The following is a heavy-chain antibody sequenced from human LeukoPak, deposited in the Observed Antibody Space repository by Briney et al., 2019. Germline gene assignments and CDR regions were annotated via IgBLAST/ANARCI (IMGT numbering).Heavy chain of an antibody. CDR3: ARDILTGYYSWYFDL. CDR1: GGSISSYY. CDR2: IYYSGST. D-gene: IGHD3-9*01. V-gene: IGHV4-59*01. J-gene: IGHJ2*01. Sequence: PSETLSLTCTVSGGSISSYYWSWIRQPPGKGLKWIGYIYYSGSTNYNPSLKSRVTISVDTSKNQFSLKLSSVTAADTAVYYCARDILTGYYSWYFDLWGRGTLVTVSS.